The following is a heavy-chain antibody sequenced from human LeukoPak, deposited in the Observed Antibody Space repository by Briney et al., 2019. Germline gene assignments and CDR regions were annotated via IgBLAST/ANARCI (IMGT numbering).Heavy chain of an antibody. Sequence: PSETLSLTCTVSGGSISSSSYYWGWIRRPPGKGLEWIGSIYYSGSTYYNPSLKSRVTISVDTSKNQFSLKLSSVTAADTAVYYCARPSAVAGIFPFGYWGQGTLVTVSS. CDR2: IYYSGST. V-gene: IGHV4-39*01. CDR3: ARPSAVAGIFPFGY. J-gene: IGHJ4*02. D-gene: IGHD6-19*01. CDR1: GGSISSSSYY.